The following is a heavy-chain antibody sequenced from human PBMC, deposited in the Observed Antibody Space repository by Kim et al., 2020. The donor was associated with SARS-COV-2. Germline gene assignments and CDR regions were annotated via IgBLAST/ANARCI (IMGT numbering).Heavy chain of an antibody. J-gene: IGHJ4*02. Sequence: TSNAQKFQGGVTMTRDTSTSTVYMELSSLRSDDTAMYYCARERVRGVIGYWGQGTLVTVSS. V-gene: IGHV1-46*01. D-gene: IGHD3-10*01. CDR2: T. CDR3: ARERVRGVIGY.